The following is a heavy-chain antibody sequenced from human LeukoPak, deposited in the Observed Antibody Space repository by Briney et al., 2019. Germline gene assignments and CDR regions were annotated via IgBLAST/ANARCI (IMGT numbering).Heavy chain of an antibody. Sequence: GGSLRLSCVPSGVTFRSYWMNWVRQAPGRGLEWVASIKEDGSDKFYVASVKGRLTVSRDNAKNSLFLQMNSLRAEDTTVYYCARARFLDYGMDVWGQGATVTVSS. CDR1: GVTFRSYW. CDR3: ARARFLDYGMDV. V-gene: IGHV3-7*04. CDR2: IKEDGSDK. D-gene: IGHD2/OR15-2a*01. J-gene: IGHJ6*02.